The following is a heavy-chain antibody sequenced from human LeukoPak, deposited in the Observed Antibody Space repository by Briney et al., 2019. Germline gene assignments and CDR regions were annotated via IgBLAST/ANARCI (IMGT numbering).Heavy chain of an antibody. CDR3: VKGYCSSTSCSYYYYYGMDV. CDR2: ISSNGGST. V-gene: IGHV3-64D*06. J-gene: IGHJ6*04. CDR1: GFTFASYA. D-gene: IGHD2-2*01. Sequence: GRSLRPSCSPSGFTFASYAMDCVRHPPGSGMKYVSAISSNGGSTTYADSVKRRFTLSRDNSKNTLYLQMSSLRAEDTAVYYCVKGYCSSTSCSYYYYYGMDVWGKGTTVTVSS.